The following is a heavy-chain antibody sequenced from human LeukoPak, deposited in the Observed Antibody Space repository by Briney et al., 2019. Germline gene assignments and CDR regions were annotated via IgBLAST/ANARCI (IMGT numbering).Heavy chain of an antibody. CDR2: ISGSGGST. Sequence: GGSLRLSCAASGFTFSSYGMSWVRQAPGKGLEWVSAISGSGGSTYYADSVKGRFTISRDNSKNTLYLQMNSLRAEDTAVYYCAKDSLYDILTGYYSPYYFDYWGQGTLVTVSS. CDR3: AKDSLYDILTGYYSPYYFDY. J-gene: IGHJ4*02. D-gene: IGHD3-9*01. V-gene: IGHV3-23*01. CDR1: GFTFSSYG.